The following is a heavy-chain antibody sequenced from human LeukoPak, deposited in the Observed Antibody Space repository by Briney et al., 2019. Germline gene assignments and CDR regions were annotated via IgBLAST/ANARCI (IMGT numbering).Heavy chain of an antibody. CDR3: ARGNLGSGEDDY. CDR2: MNPNSGNT. D-gene: IGHD6-19*01. Sequence: ASLKVSCKASGYTFTSYDINWVRQATGQGLEWMGWMNPNSGNTVYAQKFQGRVTMTRNTSISTAYMELSSLRSEDTAVYYCARGNLGSGEDDYWGQGTLVTVSS. V-gene: IGHV1-8*01. CDR1: GYTFTSYD. J-gene: IGHJ4*02.